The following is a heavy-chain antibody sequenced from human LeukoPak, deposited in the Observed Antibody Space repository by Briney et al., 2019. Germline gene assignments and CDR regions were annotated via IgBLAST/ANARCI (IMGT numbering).Heavy chain of an antibody. CDR1: GFTFSSYE. CDR3: ARGSARLRLGELYFDY. J-gene: IGHJ4*02. CDR2: ISSSGGTI. D-gene: IGHD3-16*01. Sequence: GGSLRLSCAASGFTFSSYEMNWVRQAPGKGLEWVSYISSSGGTIYYADSVKGRFTISRDNAKNLLYLQMNSLRAEDTAIYYCARGSARLRLGELYFDYWGQGTLVTVSS. V-gene: IGHV3-48*03.